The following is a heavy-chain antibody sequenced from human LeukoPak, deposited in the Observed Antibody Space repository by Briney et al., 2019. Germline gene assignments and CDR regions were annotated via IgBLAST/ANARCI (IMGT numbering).Heavy chain of an antibody. CDR1: GYTFTSYG. CDR3: ARGPPVSRSRATKVDY. D-gene: IGHD1-26*01. Sequence: ASVKVPCKASGYTFTSYGISWVRQAPGQGLEWMGWINTNTGNPTYAQGFTGRFVFSLDTSVSTAYLQISSLKAEDTAVYYCARGPPVSRSRATKVDYWGQGTLVTVSS. V-gene: IGHV7-4-1*02. CDR2: INTNTGNP. J-gene: IGHJ4*02.